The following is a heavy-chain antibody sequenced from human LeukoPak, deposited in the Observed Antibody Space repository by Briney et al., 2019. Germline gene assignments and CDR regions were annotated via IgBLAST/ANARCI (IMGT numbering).Heavy chain of an antibody. V-gene: IGHV4-4*02. CDR1: GGSISSTNW. J-gene: IGHJ4*02. CDR2: IYHTGST. Sequence: SETLSLTCAVSGGSISSTNWWSWVRQPPGKGLEWVGEIYHTGSTNYNPSLKSRVTISVDKSKNQFSLKLSSVTAADTAIYYCARGRRVGDYDYWGQGTLVTVSS. CDR3: ARGRRVGDYDY. D-gene: IGHD4-17*01.